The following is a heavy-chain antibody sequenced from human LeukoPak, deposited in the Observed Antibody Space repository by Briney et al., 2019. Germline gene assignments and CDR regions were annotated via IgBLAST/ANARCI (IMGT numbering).Heavy chain of an antibody. D-gene: IGHD2-21*01. CDR1: GFTFDDYA. CDR2: ISWNSGSI. Sequence: GGSLRLSCVASGFTFDDYAMHWVRQAPGKGLEWVSGISWNSGSIGYADSVEGRFTISRDNAKNSLYLQMNSLRAEDTALYYCAKDMVAVARSRGAFDIWGQGTMVTVSS. J-gene: IGHJ3*02. V-gene: IGHV3-9*01. CDR3: AKDMVAVARSRGAFDI.